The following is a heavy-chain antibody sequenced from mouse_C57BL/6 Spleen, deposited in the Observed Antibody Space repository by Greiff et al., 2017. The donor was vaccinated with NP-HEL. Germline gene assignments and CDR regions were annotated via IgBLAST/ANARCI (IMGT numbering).Heavy chain of an antibody. D-gene: IGHD1-1*01. J-gene: IGHJ1*03. Sequence: QVQLQQSGAELVKPGASVKLSCKASGYTFTSYWMQWVKQRPGQGLEWIGEIDPSDSYTNYNQKFKGKATLTVDTSSSTAYMQLSSLTSEDSAVYYCARFPTVVATDFDVWGTGTTVTVSS. CDR1: GYTFTSYW. CDR2: IDPSDSYT. V-gene: IGHV1-50*01. CDR3: ARFPTVVATDFDV.